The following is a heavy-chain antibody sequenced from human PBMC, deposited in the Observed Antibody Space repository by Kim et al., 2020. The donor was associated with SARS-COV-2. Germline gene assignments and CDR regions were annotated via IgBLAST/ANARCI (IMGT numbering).Heavy chain of an antibody. CDR3: ARERDKPGQYDYVWGSYRYHWFDP. J-gene: IGHJ5*02. Sequence: ASVKVSCKASGYTFTSYAMHWVRQAPGQRLEWMGWINAGNGNTKYSQKFQGRVTITRDTSASTAYMELSSLRSEDTAVYYCARERDKPGQYDYVWGSYRYHWFDPWGQGTLVTVSS. D-gene: IGHD3-16*02. CDR2: INAGNGNT. V-gene: IGHV1-3*01. CDR1: GYTFTSYA.